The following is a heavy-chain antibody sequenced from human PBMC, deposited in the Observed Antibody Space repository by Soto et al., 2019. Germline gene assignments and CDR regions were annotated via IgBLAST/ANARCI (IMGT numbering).Heavy chain of an antibody. D-gene: IGHD3-16*02. CDR2: IYYSGST. CDR1: GGSISSGGYY. Sequence: SETLSLTCTVSGGSISSGGYYWSWIRQHPGKGLEWIGYIYYSGSTYYNPSLKSRVTISVDTSKNQFSLKLSSVTAADTAVYYCARHTDHYIWGSYRPTLYYYMDVWGKGTTVTVSS. J-gene: IGHJ6*03. V-gene: IGHV4-31*03. CDR3: ARHTDHYIWGSYRPTLYYYMDV.